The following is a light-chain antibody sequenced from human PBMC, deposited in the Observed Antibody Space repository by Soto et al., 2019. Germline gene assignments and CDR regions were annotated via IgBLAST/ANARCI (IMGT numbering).Light chain of an antibody. Sequence: QSALTQPASVSGSPGQSITISCTGTSSDVGGYKYVSWYQQHTGKAPKVMIYEVSNRPSGVSNRFSGSKSGNTASLTISGLQADDEADYYCSSYTSSTTYVFGPGTKLTVL. J-gene: IGLJ1*01. CDR3: SSYTSSTTYV. V-gene: IGLV2-14*01. CDR1: SSDVGGYKY. CDR2: EVS.